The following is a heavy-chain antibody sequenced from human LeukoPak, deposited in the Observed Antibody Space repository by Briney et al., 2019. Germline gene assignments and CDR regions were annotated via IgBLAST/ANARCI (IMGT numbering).Heavy chain of an antibody. V-gene: IGHV3-9*01. J-gene: IGHJ4*02. CDR3: AKDSVEYSSSSPFDY. D-gene: IGHD6-6*01. CDR1: GFTFDDYA. CDR2: ISWNSSSI. Sequence: PGRSLRLSCAASGFTFDDYAMHWVRQAPGKGLEWVSGISWNSSSICYADSVKGRFTISRDNAKNSLYLQMNSLRADDTALYYCAKDSVEYSSSSPFDYWGQGTLVTVSS.